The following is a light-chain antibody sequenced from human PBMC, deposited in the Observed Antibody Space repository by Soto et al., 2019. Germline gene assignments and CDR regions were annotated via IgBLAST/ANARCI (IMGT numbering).Light chain of an antibody. Sequence: DIQMTQSPSTLSASVGERVTITCRASQSVSNWLAWYQQKPGKAPNLLIYDVSTLQSGVPSRFSGSGSGTDFTLTISSLQPEDFATYWCHQTYNIPWTFGQGTKVDIK. CDR3: HQTYNIPWT. CDR2: DVS. J-gene: IGKJ1*01. CDR1: QSVSNW. V-gene: IGKV1-5*01.